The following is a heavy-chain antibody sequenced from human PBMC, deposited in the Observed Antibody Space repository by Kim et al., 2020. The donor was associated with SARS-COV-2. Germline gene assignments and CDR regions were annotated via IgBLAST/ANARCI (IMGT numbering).Heavy chain of an antibody. Sequence: VKCRFTISRDNSKNTLYLQMNSLRAEDTAVYYCARGHDISRTQYYYYMDVWGKGTTVTVSS. J-gene: IGHJ6*03. V-gene: IGHV3-30*07. D-gene: IGHD3-9*01. CDR3: ARGHDISRTQYYYYMDV.